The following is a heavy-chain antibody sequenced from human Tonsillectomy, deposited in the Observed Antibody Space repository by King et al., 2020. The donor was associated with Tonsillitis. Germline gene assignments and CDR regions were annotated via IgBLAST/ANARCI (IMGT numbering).Heavy chain of an antibody. V-gene: IGHV3-74*01. CDR1: GFTFSTYW. Sequence: VQLVESGGTLLQPGGSLRLSCAASGFTFSTYWMHWVRQAPGEGLVWGSRIYTDGSGSTYADSVKGRFTISRDNAKNTLYLQMNSLSAEDTAVYYCAREVAVTGPPAARSFDIWGQGTMVTVSS. J-gene: IGHJ3*02. CDR2: IYTDGSGS. CDR3: AREVAVTGPPAARSFDI. D-gene: IGHD6-19*01.